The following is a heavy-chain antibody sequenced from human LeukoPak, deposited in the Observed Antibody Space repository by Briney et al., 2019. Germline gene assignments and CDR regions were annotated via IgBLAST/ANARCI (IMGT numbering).Heavy chain of an antibody. CDR1: GFTFSSYA. Sequence: GGSLRLSCAASGFTFSSYAISWVRQAPGKGLELVSAISGSGGSTYYADSVKGQFTISRDNSKNTLYLQMNSLRAEDTAVYYCAKGSGSYENNWFDPWGQGTRVTVSS. V-gene: IGHV3-23*01. J-gene: IGHJ5*02. CDR3: AKGSGSYENNWFDP. D-gene: IGHD1-26*01. CDR2: ISGSGGST.